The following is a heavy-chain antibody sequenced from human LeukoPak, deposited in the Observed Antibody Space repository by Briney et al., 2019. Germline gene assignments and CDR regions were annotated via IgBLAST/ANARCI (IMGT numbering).Heavy chain of an antibody. CDR2: ISGSGGST. CDR3: AKHLDGGILTGYSY. CDR1: GFTFSSYG. Sequence: WGSLRLSCAASGFTFSSYGMSWVRQAPGKGLEWVSAISGSGGSTYYADSVKGRFTISRDNSKNTLYLQMNSLRAEDTAVYYCAKHLDGGILTGYSYWGQGTLVTVSS. J-gene: IGHJ4*02. D-gene: IGHD3-9*01. V-gene: IGHV3-23*01.